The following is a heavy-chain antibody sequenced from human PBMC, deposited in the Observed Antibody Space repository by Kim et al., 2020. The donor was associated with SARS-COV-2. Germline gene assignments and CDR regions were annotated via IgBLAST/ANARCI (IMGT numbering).Heavy chain of an antibody. J-gene: IGHJ3*02. D-gene: IGHD3-10*01. CDR3: ARDSGAGSGQGLDAFDI. CDR2: IYYSGST. Sequence: SETLSLTCTVSGGSISSGDYYWSWIRQPPGKGLEWIGYIYYSGSTYYNPSLKSRVTISVDTSKNQFSLKLSSVTAAHTAVYYCARDSGAGSGQGLDAFDIWGQGTMVTVSS. V-gene: IGHV4-30-4*01. CDR1: GGSISSGDYY.